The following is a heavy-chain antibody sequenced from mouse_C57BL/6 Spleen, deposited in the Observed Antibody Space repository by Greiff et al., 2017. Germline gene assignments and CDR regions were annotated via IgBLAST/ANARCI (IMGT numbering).Heavy chain of an antibody. J-gene: IGHJ4*01. Sequence: VQLQQSGPGLVKPSQSLSLTCSVTGYSITSGYYWNWIRQFPGNKLEWMGYISYYGSNNYNPSLKNRISITRDTSKNQFFLKLNSVTTEDTATYYCARGNYDYAMDYWGQGTSVTVSS. V-gene: IGHV3-6*01. CDR2: ISYYGSN. CDR3: ARGNYDYAMDY. CDR1: GYSITSGYY. D-gene: IGHD2-4*01.